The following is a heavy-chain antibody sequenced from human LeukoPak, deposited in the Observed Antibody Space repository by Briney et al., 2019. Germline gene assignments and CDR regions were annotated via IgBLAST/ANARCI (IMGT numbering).Heavy chain of an antibody. CDR1: AFTFSSYW. D-gene: IGHD4-17*01. CDR2: INSDGIST. CDR3: AKGGATVIDY. V-gene: IGHV3-74*01. J-gene: IGHJ4*02. Sequence: GGSLRLPCAAPAFTFSSYWMHWVRQAPGKGLVWVSRINSDGISTSYADPVKGRFTISRDNAKNTLYLQMNSLRAEDTAVYYCAKGGATVIDYWGQGTLVTVSS.